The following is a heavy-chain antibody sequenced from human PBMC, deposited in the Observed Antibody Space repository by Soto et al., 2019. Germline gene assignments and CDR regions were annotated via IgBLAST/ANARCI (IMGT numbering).Heavy chain of an antibody. CDR2: INPNSGGT. CDR1: GYTFTGYY. V-gene: IGHV1-2*04. Sequence: ASVKVSCKASGYTFTGYYMHWVRQAPGQGLEWMGWINPNSGGTNYAQKFRGWVTMTRDTSISTAYMELSRLRSDDTAVYYCARSPLDYYYMDVWGKGTTVTVSS. CDR3: ARSPLDYYYMDV. J-gene: IGHJ6*03.